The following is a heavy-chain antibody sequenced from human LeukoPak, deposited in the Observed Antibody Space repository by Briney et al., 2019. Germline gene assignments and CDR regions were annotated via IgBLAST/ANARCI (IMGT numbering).Heavy chain of an antibody. V-gene: IGHV1-69*05. CDR2: IIPIFGTA. D-gene: IGHD3-10*01. Sequence: SVKVSCKASGGTFSGNAISWVRQAPGQGLEWMGGIIPIFGTANYAQKFQGRVTITTDESTSTAYMELSSPRSEDTAVYYCARDRYGSGSLFDYWGQGTLVTVSS. CDR1: GGTFSGNA. CDR3: ARDRYGSGSLFDY. J-gene: IGHJ4*02.